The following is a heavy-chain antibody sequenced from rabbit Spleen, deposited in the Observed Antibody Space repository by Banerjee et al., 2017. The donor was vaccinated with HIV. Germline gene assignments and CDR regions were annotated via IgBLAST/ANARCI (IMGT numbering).Heavy chain of an antibody. CDR1: GFSFSSSDY. V-gene: IGHV1S40*01. Sequence: QSLEESGGDLVKPGASLTLTCTASGFSFSSSDYMCWVRQAPGKGLEWISCIAGSSGSTAYASWAKGRFTISKTSSTTVTLQMTSLTAADTATYFCARNFDLWGPWTLVTVS. CDR2: IAGSSGST. CDR3: ARNFDL. J-gene: IGHJ4*01.